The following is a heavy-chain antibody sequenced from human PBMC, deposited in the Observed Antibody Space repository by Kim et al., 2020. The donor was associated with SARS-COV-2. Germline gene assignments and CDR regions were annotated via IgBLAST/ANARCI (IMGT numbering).Heavy chain of an antibody. J-gene: IGHJ4*02. Sequence: GGSLRLSCAASGFTFSSYSMNWVRQAPGKGLEWVSSISSSSSYIYYADSVKGRFTISRDNAKNSLYLQMNSLRAEDTAVYYCARDLGYCSSTSCYTGGFDYWGQGTLVTVSS. CDR3: ARDLGYCSSTSCYTGGFDY. D-gene: IGHD2-2*02. V-gene: IGHV3-21*01. CDR1: GFTFSSYS. CDR2: ISSSSSYI.